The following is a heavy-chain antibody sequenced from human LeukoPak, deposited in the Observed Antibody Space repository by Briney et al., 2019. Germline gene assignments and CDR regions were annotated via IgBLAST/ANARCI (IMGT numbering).Heavy chain of an antibody. D-gene: IGHD6-13*01. CDR2: INSDGSST. Sequence: TGGSLRLSCAASGFTFSSYWMHWVRQAPGKGLVWVSRINSDGSSTSYADSVKGRFTISRDNSKNTLFLQMNSLRAEDTAAYYCVKDWGSSWYLYYMDVWGRGTTVTVSS. J-gene: IGHJ6*03. V-gene: IGHV3-74*01. CDR1: GFTFSSYW. CDR3: VKDWGSSWYLYYMDV.